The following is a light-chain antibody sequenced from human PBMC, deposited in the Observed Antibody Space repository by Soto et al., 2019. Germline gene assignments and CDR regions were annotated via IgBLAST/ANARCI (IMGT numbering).Light chain of an antibody. Sequence: EIVLTQSPGTVSLSPWERATLSCRASQSVGSSYLAWYQQKPGQAPRLLIYGASSRATGIPDRFSGSGSGTDFTLTISRLEPEDFALYYCQQYVSSPRTFGQGTKVDIK. J-gene: IGKJ1*01. CDR2: GAS. V-gene: IGKV3-20*01. CDR1: QSVGSSY. CDR3: QQYVSSPRT.